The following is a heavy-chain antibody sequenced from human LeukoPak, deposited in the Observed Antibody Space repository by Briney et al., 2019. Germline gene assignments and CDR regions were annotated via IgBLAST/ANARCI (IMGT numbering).Heavy chain of an antibody. V-gene: IGHV4-30-4*01. CDR3: VKGSDWYYFDF. J-gene: IGHJ4*02. CDR2: IDYSGST. CDR1: GGSFSSGDYY. D-gene: IGHD6-19*01. Sequence: SETLSLTCTVSGGSFSSGDYYWSWIRQPPGKGLEWIGYIDYSGSTYYNPSLTSRVTISLDTSKNRFSPELSSVTAADTAVFYCVKGSDWYYFDFWGQGTLVTVSS.